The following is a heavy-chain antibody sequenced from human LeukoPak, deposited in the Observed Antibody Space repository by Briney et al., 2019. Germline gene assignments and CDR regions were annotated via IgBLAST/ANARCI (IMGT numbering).Heavy chain of an antibody. CDR2: INHSGST. CDR1: SGSFSGYY. D-gene: IGHD3-3*01. J-gene: IGHJ6*03. V-gene: IGHV4-34*01. CDR3: ARRITIFGVVIRTLTPGYMDV. Sequence: SETLSLTCAVYSGSFSGYYWSWIRQPPGKGLEWIGEINHSGSTNYNPSLKSRVTISVDTSKNQFSLKLSSVTAADTAVYYCARRITIFGVVIRTLTPGYMDVWGKGTTVTVSS.